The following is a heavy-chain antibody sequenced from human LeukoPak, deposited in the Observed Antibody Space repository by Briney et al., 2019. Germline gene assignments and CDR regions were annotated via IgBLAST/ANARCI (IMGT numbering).Heavy chain of an antibody. J-gene: IGHJ4*02. CDR1: GGTFSSYA. D-gene: IGHD3-22*01. CDR2: IIPIFGTA. V-gene: IGHV1-69*13. Sequence: SVKVSCKASGGTFSSYAISWVRQAPGQGLEWMGGIIPIFGTAKYAQKFQGRVTITADESTSTAYMELSGLRSEDTAVYYCAGGPTYYYDSSGYWPSYYFDYWGQGTLVTVSS. CDR3: AGGPTYYYDSSGYWPSYYFDY.